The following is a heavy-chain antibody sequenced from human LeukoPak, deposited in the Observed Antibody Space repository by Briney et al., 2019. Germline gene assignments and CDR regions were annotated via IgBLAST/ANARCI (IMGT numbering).Heavy chain of an antibody. V-gene: IGHV4-39*02. J-gene: IGHJ4*02. CDR2: IYYSGST. CDR1: GGSISSSSYY. Sequence: SETLSLNCTVSGGSISSSSYYWGWIRQPPGKGLEWIGSIYYSGSTYYNPSLKSRVTITEDTSKNQFSLKLSSVTAADTAVYYCAKDFNAIAAASDCWGQGTLVTVSS. D-gene: IGHD6-13*01. CDR3: AKDFNAIAAASDC.